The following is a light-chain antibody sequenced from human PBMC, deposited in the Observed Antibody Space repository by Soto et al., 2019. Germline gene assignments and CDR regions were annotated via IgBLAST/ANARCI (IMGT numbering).Light chain of an antibody. Sequence: DIQMTQSPSSLCASVGDRDTINCRARQGITNDFGWYQQKPGKAPKRMIYAASSLQSGVPSRFSRRVSGTEFNLTISSLHPEDFAIYFCLQHNTYPLTFGQGTKLEIK. CDR3: LQHNTYPLT. J-gene: IGKJ2*01. CDR1: QGITND. V-gene: IGKV1-17*01. CDR2: AAS.